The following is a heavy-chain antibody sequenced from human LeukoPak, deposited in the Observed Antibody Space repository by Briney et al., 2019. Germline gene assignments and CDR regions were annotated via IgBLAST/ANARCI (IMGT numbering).Heavy chain of an antibody. CDR1: GGTFTSYA. CDR2: IFPIFGTA. J-gene: IGHJ4*02. CDR3: ARSGMFGEFY. V-gene: IGHV1-69*05. Sequence: AVKVSCEASGGTFTSYAISWGRQAPRQGLEWMGGIFPIFGTANYAQKFQGRVTITTDESTSTAYMELSSLRSEDTAVYYCARSGMFGEFYWGQGTLVTVSS. D-gene: IGHD3-10*02.